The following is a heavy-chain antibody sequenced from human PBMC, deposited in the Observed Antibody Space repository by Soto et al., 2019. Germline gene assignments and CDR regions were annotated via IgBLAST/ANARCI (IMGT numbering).Heavy chain of an antibody. CDR3: AKDYGDYAFDY. J-gene: IGHJ4*02. D-gene: IGHD4-17*01. CDR1: GFSFSTYA. Sequence: GGSMRLSCAASGFSFSTYAMSWVRQAPGKGLEWVSAISGSGGSTYYADSVKGRFTISRDNSKNTLSLQMNSLRAEDTAIYYCAKDYGDYAFDYWGQGTLVTVSS. CDR2: ISGSGGST. V-gene: IGHV3-23*01.